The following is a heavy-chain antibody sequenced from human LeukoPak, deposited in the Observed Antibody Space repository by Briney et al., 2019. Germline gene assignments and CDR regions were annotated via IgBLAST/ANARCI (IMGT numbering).Heavy chain of an antibody. CDR2: IYYSGIT. V-gene: IGHV4-59*01. CDR3: AREKNYYDSSGYHRRFDY. Sequence: SETLSLTCTVSGDSISSYYWSWIRQPPGKGLEWIGYIYYSGITNYNPSLKSRVTMSVDTSNNQFSLKLSSVTAADTAVYFCAREKNYYDSSGYHRRFDYLGQGTLVTVSS. D-gene: IGHD3-22*01. CDR1: GDSISSYY. J-gene: IGHJ4*02.